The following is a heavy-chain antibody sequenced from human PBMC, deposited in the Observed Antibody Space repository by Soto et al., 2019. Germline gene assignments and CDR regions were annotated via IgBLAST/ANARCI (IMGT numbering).Heavy chain of an antibody. CDR1: GFTFSSYG. D-gene: IGHD3-16*02. Sequence: PGGSLRLSCAASGFTFSSYGMHWVRQAPGKGLEWVAVIWYDGSNKYYADSVKGRFTISRDNSKNTLYLQMNSLRAEDTAVYYCARDTPYDYVWGSYRSDAFDIWGQGTMVTVSS. J-gene: IGHJ3*02. CDR2: IWYDGSNK. V-gene: IGHV3-33*01. CDR3: ARDTPYDYVWGSYRSDAFDI.